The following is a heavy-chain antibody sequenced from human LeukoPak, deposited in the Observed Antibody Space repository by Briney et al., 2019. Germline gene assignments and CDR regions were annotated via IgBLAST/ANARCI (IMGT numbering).Heavy chain of an antibody. CDR3: ARGPYSNYGYFDY. J-gene: IGHJ4*02. Sequence: SETLSLTCAVYGGSFSGYYWSWIRQPPGKGLEWIGEIYQSGSTNYNSSLKSRVTISVDTSKNQFSLKLSSVTAADTAVYYCARGPYSNYGYFDYWGQGTLVTVSS. V-gene: IGHV4-34*01. CDR2: IYQSGST. CDR1: GGSFSGYY. D-gene: IGHD4-11*01.